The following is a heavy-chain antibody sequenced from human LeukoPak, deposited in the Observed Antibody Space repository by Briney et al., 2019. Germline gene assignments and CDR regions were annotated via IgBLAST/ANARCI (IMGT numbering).Heavy chain of an antibody. CDR1: GYTFTGYY. J-gene: IGHJ1*01. V-gene: IGHV1-2*02. D-gene: IGHD1-26*01. CDR3: ASGSGSYYIQSEYFQH. CDR2: INPNSGGT. Sequence: GASVKVSCKASGYTFTGYYMHWVRQAPGQGLEWMGWINPNSGGTNYAQKFQGRVTMTRDTSISTAYMERSRLRSDDTAVYYCASGSGSYYIQSEYFQHWGQGTLVTVSS.